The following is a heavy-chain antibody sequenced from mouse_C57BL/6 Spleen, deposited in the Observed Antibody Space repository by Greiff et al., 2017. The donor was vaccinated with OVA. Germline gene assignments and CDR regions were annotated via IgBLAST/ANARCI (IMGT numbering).Heavy chain of an antibody. CDR2: IDPETGGT. J-gene: IGHJ2*01. CDR1: GYTFTDYE. V-gene: IGHV1-15*01. CDR3: TRPYYGSSYFDY. Sequence: VKLVESGAELVRPGASVTLSCKASGYTFTDYEMHWVKQTPVHGLEWIGAIDPETGGTAYNQKFKGKAILTADKSSSTAYMELRSLTSEDSAVYYCTRPYYGSSYFDYWGQGTTLTVSS. D-gene: IGHD1-1*01.